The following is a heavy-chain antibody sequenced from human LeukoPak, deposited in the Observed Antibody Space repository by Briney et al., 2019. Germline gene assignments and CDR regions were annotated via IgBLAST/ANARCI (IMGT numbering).Heavy chain of an antibody. CDR2: MNPNSGNT. CDR3: ARMSSGVLRYFDWLFDAFDI. Sequence: ASVKVSCKVSGYTFTSYDINWVRQATGQGLEWMEWMNPNSGNTGYAQKFQGRVTMTRNTSISTAYMELSSLRSEDTAVYYCARMSSGVLRYFDWLFDAFDIWGPGTMVTVSS. CDR1: GYTFTSYD. J-gene: IGHJ3*02. D-gene: IGHD3-9*01. V-gene: IGHV1-8*01.